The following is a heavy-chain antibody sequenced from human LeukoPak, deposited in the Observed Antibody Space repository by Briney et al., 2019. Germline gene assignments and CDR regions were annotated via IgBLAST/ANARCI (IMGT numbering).Heavy chain of an antibody. CDR2: ISSSSSYI. Sequence: GGSLRLSCAASGFTFSSYSMNWVRQAPGKGLEWDSSISSSSSYIYYADSVKGRFTISRDNAKNSLYLQMNSLRAEDTAVYYCARPYSSGLDAFDIWGQGTMVTVSS. CDR1: GFTFSSYS. V-gene: IGHV3-21*01. CDR3: ARPYSSGLDAFDI. J-gene: IGHJ3*02. D-gene: IGHD6-19*01.